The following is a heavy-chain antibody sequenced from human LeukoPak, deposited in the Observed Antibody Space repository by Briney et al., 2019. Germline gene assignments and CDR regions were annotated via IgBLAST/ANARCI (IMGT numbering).Heavy chain of an antibody. CDR2: IKKDGSEK. CDR1: GFTFSSYE. J-gene: IGHJ6*04. D-gene: IGHD2-2*03. Sequence: NPGGSLRLSCAASGFTFSSYEMTWVRQAPGKGLEWMANIKKDGSEKYYVDSVKGRFTISRDNARNSLYLQMNSLRAEDTAVYYCVRDLWIPDVWGKGTTVTVSS. V-gene: IGHV3-7*01. CDR3: VRDLWIPDV.